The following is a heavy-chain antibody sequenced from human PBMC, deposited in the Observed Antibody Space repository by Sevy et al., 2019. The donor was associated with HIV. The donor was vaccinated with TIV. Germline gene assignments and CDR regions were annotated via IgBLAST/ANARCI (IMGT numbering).Heavy chain of an antibody. V-gene: IGHV3-11*01. CDR2: ISTSTSTTTR. CDR1: GFTFNDYN. Sequence: GGSLRLSCAASGFTFNDYNLSWIRQAPGKGLEWVSYISTSTSTTTRYYADSVKGRFTISRDNAKNSIYLQMNSLRVDDTAVYYCARAAGWFDAWGQGTLVTVSS. J-gene: IGHJ5*02. CDR3: ARAAGWFDA.